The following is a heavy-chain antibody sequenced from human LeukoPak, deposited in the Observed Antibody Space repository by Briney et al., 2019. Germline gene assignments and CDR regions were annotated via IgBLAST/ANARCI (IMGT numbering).Heavy chain of an antibody. CDR1: GGTFSSYA. CDR3: ARGYCSGDCFTLFDY. Sequence: SVKVSCKASGGTFSSYAISWVRQAPGQGLEWMGRIIPILGIANYAQKFQGRVTMTRDTSISTAYMELSSLRSDDTAVYYCARGYCSGDCFTLFDYWGQGTLVTVSS. CDR2: IIPILGIA. J-gene: IGHJ4*02. D-gene: IGHD2-21*02. V-gene: IGHV1-69*04.